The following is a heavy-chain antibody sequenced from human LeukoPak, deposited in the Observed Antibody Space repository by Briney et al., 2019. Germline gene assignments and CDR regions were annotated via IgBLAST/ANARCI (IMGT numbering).Heavy chain of an antibody. CDR3: ASGWYADY. Sequence: SETLSLTCTVSGGSITNTNYYWAWIRQPPGEGLEWIGYIYYSGSTNYNPSLKSRVTISVDTSKNQFSLKLSPVTAADTAVYYCASGWYADYWGQGTLVTVSS. CDR2: IYYSGST. CDR1: GGSITNTNYY. J-gene: IGHJ4*02. D-gene: IGHD6-19*01. V-gene: IGHV4-61*05.